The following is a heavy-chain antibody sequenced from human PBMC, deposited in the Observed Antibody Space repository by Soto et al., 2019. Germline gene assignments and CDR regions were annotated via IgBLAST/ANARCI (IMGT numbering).Heavy chain of an antibody. CDR2: ISHSGDT. D-gene: IGHD1-26*01. Sequence: SETLSLTCIVSGDSISSGRSYWTWIRQHPGKGLEWIGYISHSGDTRYSPSLTSRMSISADTSKNQFSLDLTSVTAADTAVYYCARVSGSYYYGMDVWGQGTTVTVSS. J-gene: IGHJ6*02. V-gene: IGHV4-31*03. CDR3: ARVSGSYYYGMDV. CDR1: GDSISSGRSY.